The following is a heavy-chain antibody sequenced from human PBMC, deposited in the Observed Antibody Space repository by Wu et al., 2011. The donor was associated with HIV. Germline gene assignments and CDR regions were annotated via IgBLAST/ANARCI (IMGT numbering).Heavy chain of an antibody. CDR3: ARDPQEVSGWYTH. Sequence: EVKKTWAVSEVVLQDFWIHFHRLLYTLGATGPGQGLEWMGWINPGSGDTSYSQKLQNRVTMTRDTSISTAYMELNRLRFDDTAVYYCARDPQEVSGWYTHWGQGTLVTVSS. J-gene: IGHJ4*02. V-gene: IGHV1-2*02. D-gene: IGHD6-19*01. CDR1: IHFHRLL. CDR2: INPGSGDT.